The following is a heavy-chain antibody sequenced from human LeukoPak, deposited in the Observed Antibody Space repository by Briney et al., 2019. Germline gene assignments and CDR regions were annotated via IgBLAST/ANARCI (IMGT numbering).Heavy chain of an antibody. Sequence: PSQTLSLTCTVSGGSISSGDYYWSWIRQPPGKGLEWIGYIYYSGSTYYNPSLKSRVTISVDTSKNQFSLKLSSVTAADTAVYYCARSGTVTESFDYWAREPWSPSPQ. D-gene: IGHD4-17*01. V-gene: IGHV4-30-4*01. CDR3: ARSGTVTESFDY. J-gene: IGHJ4*02. CDR1: GGSISSGDYY. CDR2: IYYSGST.